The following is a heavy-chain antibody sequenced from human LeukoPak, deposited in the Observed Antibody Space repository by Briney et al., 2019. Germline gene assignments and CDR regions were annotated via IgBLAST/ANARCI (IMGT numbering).Heavy chain of an antibody. J-gene: IGHJ4*02. CDR1: GFTFDDYA. CDR3: APTPDIVVVPDY. V-gene: IGHV3-9*03. D-gene: IGHD2-2*01. Sequence: PGGSLRLSCAASGFTFDDYAMHWVRQAPGKGLEWVSGISWNSGSIGYADSVKGRFTISRDNAKNSLYLQMNSLRAEDMALYYCAPTPDIVVVPDYWGQGTLVTVSS. CDR2: ISWNSGSI.